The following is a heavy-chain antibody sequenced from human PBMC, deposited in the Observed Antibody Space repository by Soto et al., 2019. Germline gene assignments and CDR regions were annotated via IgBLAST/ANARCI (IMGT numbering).Heavy chain of an antibody. V-gene: IGHV1-18*01. CDR3: TREGLDPYYYYGMDA. J-gene: IGHJ6*02. CDR1: GYTFTTYG. Sequence: ASVKVSCKASGYTFTTYGISWVRQAPGQGLEWLGWINTHNGNTNYAQNLQGRVIMTADTSTSTAYMELRSLRSDDTAIYYCTREGLDPYYYYGMDAWGQGTTVTVSS. CDR2: INTHNGNT. D-gene: IGHD3-10*01.